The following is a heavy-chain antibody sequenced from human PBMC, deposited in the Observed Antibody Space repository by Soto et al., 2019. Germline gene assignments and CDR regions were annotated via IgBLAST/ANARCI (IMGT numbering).Heavy chain of an antibody. J-gene: IGHJ6*02. CDR2: ISRSGDIT. CDR3: AKGGFWVHYGMDV. Sequence: EVQLLESGGALAQPGGSLRLSCAASGSTFSAFCMNWVRQAPGKGLEWVSAISRSGDITYYADSVKGRFTISRDNSKNTLYLEMNSLPGDDTAVYYCAKGGFWVHYGMDVWGQGTTVIVSS. D-gene: IGHD2-15*01. V-gene: IGHV3-23*01. CDR1: GSTFSAFC.